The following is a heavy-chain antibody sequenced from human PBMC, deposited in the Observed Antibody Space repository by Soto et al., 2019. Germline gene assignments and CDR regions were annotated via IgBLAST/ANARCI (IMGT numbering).Heavy chain of an antibody. V-gene: IGHV4-59*01. J-gene: IGHJ4*02. Sequence: SENLYLTCTVYGDSISGFYWSWIRQPPGKGLEWIGYIYYSGSTNYNPSLKSRVTISVDTPKNQVSLKLSSVTAADTAVYYCARGLGLRGNSGQIDYWGQGTLVTVS. CDR1: GDSISGFY. CDR3: ARGLGLRGNSGQIDY. CDR2: IYYSGST. D-gene: IGHD5-12*01.